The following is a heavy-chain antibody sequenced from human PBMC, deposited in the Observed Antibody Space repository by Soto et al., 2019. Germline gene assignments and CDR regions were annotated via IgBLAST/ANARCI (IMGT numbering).Heavy chain of an antibody. J-gene: IGHJ4*02. Sequence: GGSLRLSCAASGFSFSSYSMNWVRQAPGKVLEWVSYISSSSSGTTYYADSVKGRFTISRDNAKNSLYLQMNSLRDEDTAVYYCARDVALEYDFWSGFRFDYWGRGTMVTVS. CDR3: ARDVALEYDFWSGFRFDY. V-gene: IGHV3-48*02. CDR1: GFSFSSYS. CDR2: ISSSSSGTT. D-gene: IGHD3-3*01.